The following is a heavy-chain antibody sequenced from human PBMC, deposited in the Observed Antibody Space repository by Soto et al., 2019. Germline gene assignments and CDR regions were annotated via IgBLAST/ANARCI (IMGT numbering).Heavy chain of an antibody. D-gene: IGHD6-19*01. J-gene: IGHJ4*02. CDR2: IKSKSDGETT. CDR3: LKGSGGS. CDR1: GFTFTNAW. Sequence: PGGSLRLSCAASGFTFTNAWMNWVRQAPGKGLEWVGRIKSKSDGETTDYAAPVKGRFTISRDDSKNTLYLQMNSLETDDTAVYYCLKGSGGSWGQGTLVTVSS. V-gene: IGHV3-15*07.